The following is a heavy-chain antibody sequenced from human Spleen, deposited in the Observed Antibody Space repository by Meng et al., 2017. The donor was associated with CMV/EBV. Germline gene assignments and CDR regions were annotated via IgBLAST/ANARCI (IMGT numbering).Heavy chain of an antibody. J-gene: IGHJ5*02. D-gene: IGHD3-3*01. Sequence: ASVKVSCKASGYTFTSYDINWVRQATGQGLEWMGWMNPNSGNTGYAQKFQGRVTMTRNTSISTAYMELSSLRSEDTAVYYCARVFGDFWSGYYTGWWFDPWGQGTLVTVSS. CDR1: GYTFTSYD. CDR3: ARVFGDFWSGYYTGWWFDP. V-gene: IGHV1-8*01. CDR2: MNPNSGNT.